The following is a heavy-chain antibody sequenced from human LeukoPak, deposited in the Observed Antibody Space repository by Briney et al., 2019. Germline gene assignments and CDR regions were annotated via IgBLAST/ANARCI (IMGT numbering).Heavy chain of an antibody. J-gene: IGHJ5*02. D-gene: IGHD2-15*01. Sequence: ASVKVSCKASGYTFTGYYKHWVRQAPGQGLEWMGLINPNSGGTNYAQKFQGRVTMTRDASISTAYMELSRLRSDDTAVYYCARDRGDRYCSGGSCYSTWGQGTLVTVSS. V-gene: IGHV1-2*02. CDR2: INPNSGGT. CDR3: ARDRGDRYCSGGSCYST. CDR1: GYTFTGYY.